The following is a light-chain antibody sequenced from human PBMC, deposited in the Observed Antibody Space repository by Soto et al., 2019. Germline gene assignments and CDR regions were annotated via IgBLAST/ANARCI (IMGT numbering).Light chain of an antibody. V-gene: IGKV1-5*03. Sequence: IRMTQSPSSLSASTGDRVTITCRASQGISTWLAWYQQKPGKAPKLLIYKASSLESGVPSRFSGSGSGTDFTLTISRLEPEDFAVYYCHQYGFSLRTFGQGTKVDIK. CDR3: HQYGFSLRT. CDR2: KAS. CDR1: QGISTW. J-gene: IGKJ1*01.